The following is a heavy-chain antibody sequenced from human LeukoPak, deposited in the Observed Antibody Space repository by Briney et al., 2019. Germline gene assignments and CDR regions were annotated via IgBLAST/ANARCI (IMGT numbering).Heavy chain of an antibody. D-gene: IGHD3-22*01. V-gene: IGHV4-59*01. J-gene: IGHJ5*02. CDR1: GGSISSYY. Sequence: SETLSLTCTVSGGSISSYYWSWIRQPPGKGLEWIGYIYYSGSTNYNPSLKSRVTISVDTSKNQFSLKLSSVTAADTAVYYCARVGYYDSSGYSNWFDPWGQGTLVTVSS. CDR2: IYYSGST. CDR3: ARVGYYDSSGYSNWFDP.